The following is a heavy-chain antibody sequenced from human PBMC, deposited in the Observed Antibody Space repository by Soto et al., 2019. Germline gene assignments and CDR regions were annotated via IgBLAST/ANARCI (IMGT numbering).Heavy chain of an antibody. CDR3: ARDDYADGGEDY. V-gene: IGHV1-18*01. CDR1: GYTFSKYV. D-gene: IGHD4-17*01. Sequence: QVQLVQSATEVKKPGASVEVSCKISGYTFSKYVIIWVRQAPGQGLEWMGWIRADNGRTNYAQQFHGRVTMTTDSSTSTVFLEVRSLRADDTAIYYCARDDYADGGEDYWGQGTLVVVSS. CDR2: IRADNGRT. J-gene: IGHJ4*02.